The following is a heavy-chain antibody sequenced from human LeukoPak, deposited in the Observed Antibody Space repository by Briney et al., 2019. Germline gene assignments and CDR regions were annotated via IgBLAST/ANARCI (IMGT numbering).Heavy chain of an antibody. J-gene: IGHJ3*02. CDR3: ARDGHDYGDYAAHAFDI. D-gene: IGHD4-17*01. V-gene: IGHV3-21*01. CDR2: ISSSSSYI. Sequence: PGGSLRLSCAASGFTFSSYAMSWVRQAPGKGLEWVSSISSSSSYIYYADSVKGRFTISRDNAKNSLYLQMNSLRAEDTAVYYCARDGHDYGDYAAHAFDIWGQGTMVTVSS. CDR1: GFTFSSYA.